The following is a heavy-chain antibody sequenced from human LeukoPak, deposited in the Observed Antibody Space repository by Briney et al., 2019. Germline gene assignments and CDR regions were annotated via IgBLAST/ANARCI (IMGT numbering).Heavy chain of an antibody. CDR1: GGSISSYY. J-gene: IGHJ5*02. D-gene: IGHD3-22*01. Sequence: SETLSLTRTVSGGSISSYYWSWIRQPPGKGLEWIGYIYYSGSTNYNPSLKSRVTISVDTSKNQFSLKLSSVTAADTAVYYCARFTYYYDSSGLRGWFDPWGQGTLVTVSS. CDR3: ARFTYYYDSSGLRGWFDP. V-gene: IGHV4-59*08. CDR2: IYYSGST.